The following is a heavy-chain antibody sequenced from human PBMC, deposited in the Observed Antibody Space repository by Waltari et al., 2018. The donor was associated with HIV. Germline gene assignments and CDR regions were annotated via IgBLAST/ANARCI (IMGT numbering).Heavy chain of an antibody. Sequence: QVQLIQSGAEVRDPGASVKVSCKASGYTFTGYHFPWVRQAPGQGLEWMGRINPNTGGTNYAQKFQARVTMTRDISIGTAYMELTSLRPNDTAVYYCARVTTVTGDSYFYYGMDVWGQGTTVVVSS. CDR1: GYTFTGYH. J-gene: IGHJ6*02. CDR2: INPNTGGT. D-gene: IGHD4-17*01. V-gene: IGHV1-2*06. CDR3: ARVTTVTGDSYFYYGMDV.